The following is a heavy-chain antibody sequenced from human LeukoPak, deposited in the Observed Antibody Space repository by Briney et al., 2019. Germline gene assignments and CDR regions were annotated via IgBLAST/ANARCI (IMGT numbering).Heavy chain of an antibody. CDR3: ARVVVVVAATWFDP. CDR2: IKQDGSVK. CDR1: GFTFSSYW. J-gene: IGHJ5*02. D-gene: IGHD2-15*01. Sequence: GGSRRLSCAASGFTFSSYWMSWVRQAPGKGLDGVANIKQDGSVKYYVDSVKGRFTISRDNAKNSLYLQMNSLRAEATAVYYCARVVVVVAATWFDPWGQGTLVTVSS. V-gene: IGHV3-7*03.